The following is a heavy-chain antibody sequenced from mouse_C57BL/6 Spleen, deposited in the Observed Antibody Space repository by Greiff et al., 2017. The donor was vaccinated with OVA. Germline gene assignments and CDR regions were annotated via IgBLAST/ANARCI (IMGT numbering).Heavy chain of an antibody. J-gene: IGHJ3*01. D-gene: IGHD2-2*01. CDR2: IWRGGST. CDR3: AKNDGYDGFLFAY. CDR1: GFSLTSYG. Sequence: QVQLQQSGPGLVQPSQSLSITCTVSGFSLTSYGVHWVRQSPGKGLEWLGVIWRGGSTDYNAAFMSRLSITKDNSKSQVFFKMNSLQADDTAIYYCAKNDGYDGFLFAYWGQGTLVTVSA. V-gene: IGHV2-5*01.